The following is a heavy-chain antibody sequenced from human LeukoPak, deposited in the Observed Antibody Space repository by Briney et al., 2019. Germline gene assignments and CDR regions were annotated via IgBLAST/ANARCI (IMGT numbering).Heavy chain of an antibody. CDR3: ARIGDGYNDY. J-gene: IGHJ4*02. CDR2: IYYSGST. CDR1: GGSIRSSYYY. D-gene: IGHD5-24*01. Sequence: SETLSLTCTVSGGSIRSSYYYWSWIRQHPGTGLEWIGYIYYSGSTYYNPSLKSRVTISVDTSKNQFSLKLSSVTAADTAVYYCARIGDGYNDYWGQGTLVTVSS. V-gene: IGHV4-31*03.